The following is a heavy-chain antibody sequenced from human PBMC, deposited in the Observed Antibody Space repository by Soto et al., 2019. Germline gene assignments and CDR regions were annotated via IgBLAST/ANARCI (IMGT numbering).Heavy chain of an antibody. CDR1: GGTFSSYT. CDR3: ARGKRGYSGYDFYYFDY. D-gene: IGHD5-12*01. Sequence: QVQLVQSGAKVKKPGSSVKVSCKASGGTFSSYTISWVRQAPGQGLEWMGRIIPILGIANYAQKFQGRVTITADKSTSTAYMELSSLRSEDTAVYYCARGKRGYSGYDFYYFDYWGQGTLVTVSS. V-gene: IGHV1-69*02. CDR2: IIPILGIA. J-gene: IGHJ4*02.